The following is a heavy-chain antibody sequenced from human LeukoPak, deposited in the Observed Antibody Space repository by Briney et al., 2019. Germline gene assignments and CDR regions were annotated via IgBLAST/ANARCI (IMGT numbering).Heavy chain of an antibody. CDR3: ARDGGFHC. CDR2: ISGSGSTL. J-gene: IGHJ4*02. D-gene: IGHD3-16*01. CDR1: GFTFSTFE. V-gene: IGHV3-48*03. Sequence: GRSLRLSCAASGFTFSTFEMHWVRQAPGKGLEWVAYISGSGSTLSYADSVKGRLTISRDNAKNSLYLQMNSLRAEDTAVYYCARDGGFHCWGQGTLVTVSS.